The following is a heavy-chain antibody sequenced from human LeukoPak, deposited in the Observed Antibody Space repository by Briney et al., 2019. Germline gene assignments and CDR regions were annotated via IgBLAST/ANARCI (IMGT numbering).Heavy chain of an antibody. Sequence: GESLKISCKGSGYRFTSYWIGWVRQMPGKGLEWMGIIYPGDSDTRYSPSFQGQVTISADKSITTAYLQWSSLKASDSAMYYCARRATYYYDSSGRQAHAFDIWGQGTMVTVSS. CDR3: ARRATYYYDSSGRQAHAFDI. J-gene: IGHJ3*02. CDR2: IYPGDSDT. V-gene: IGHV5-51*01. D-gene: IGHD3-22*01. CDR1: GYRFTSYW.